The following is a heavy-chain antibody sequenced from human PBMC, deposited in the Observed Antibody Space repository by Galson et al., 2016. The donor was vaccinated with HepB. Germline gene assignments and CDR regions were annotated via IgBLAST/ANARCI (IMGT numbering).Heavy chain of an antibody. CDR1: GYTLTSNY. CDR3: ARAPLWGLARFDL. J-gene: IGHJ5*02. D-gene: IGHD2-21*02. CDR2: ISTTGGTT. Sequence: SVKVSCKASGYTLTSNYISWVRQAPGQGLEWMGVISTTGGTTTYAQRFQGRITITRDRSTSTVYMEMSSLRSEDTALYYCARAPLWGLARFDLWGQGTLVTVST. V-gene: IGHV1-46*01.